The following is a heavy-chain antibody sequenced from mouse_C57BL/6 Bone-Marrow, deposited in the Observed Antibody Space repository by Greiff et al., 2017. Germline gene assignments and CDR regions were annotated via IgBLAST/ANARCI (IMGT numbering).Heavy chain of an antibody. V-gene: IGHV1-59*01. CDR1: GYTFTSYW. D-gene: IGHD4-1*01. Sequence: QVHVKQPGAELVRPGTSVKLSCKASGYTFTSYWMHWVKQRPGQGLEWIGVIDPSDSYTNYNQKFKGKATLTVDTSSSTAYMQLSSLTSEDSAVYDCARWEAYWGQGTLVTVSA. J-gene: IGHJ3*01. CDR3: ARWEAY. CDR2: IDPSDSYT.